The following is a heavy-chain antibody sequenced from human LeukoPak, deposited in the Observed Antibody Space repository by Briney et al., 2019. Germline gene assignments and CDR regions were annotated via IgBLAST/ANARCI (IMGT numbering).Heavy chain of an antibody. D-gene: IGHD6-19*01. CDR2: IIPIFGTA. CDR1: GGTFSSYA. CDR3: ARGVVGGCVYYYYGMDV. J-gene: IGHJ6*02. V-gene: IGHV1-69*05. Sequence: SVKVSCKASGGTFSSYAISWVRQAPGQGLEWMGGIIPIFGTANYAQKFQGRVTITTDESTSRTYMEQSSLISAEKAVYYCARGVVGGCVYYYYGMDVWGQGTTVTVSS.